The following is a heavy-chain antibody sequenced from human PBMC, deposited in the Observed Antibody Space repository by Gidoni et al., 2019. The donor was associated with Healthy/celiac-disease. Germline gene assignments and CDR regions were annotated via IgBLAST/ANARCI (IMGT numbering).Heavy chain of an antibody. CDR2: ISAYNGNT. CDR1: GYTFTSYG. D-gene: IGHD2-15*01. V-gene: IGHV1-18*01. CDR3: ARSVVVVAANTTYYYYYYGMDV. Sequence: QLQLVQSATEVTNPVASVTVSCMSSGYTFTSYGISWVRQAPGQGLEWMGRISAYNGNTSDAQKSQSRDTMTKDKSTSTAYMELRRLRSDDTGVYYCARSVVVVAANTTYYYYYYGMDVWGQGTTVTVAS. J-gene: IGHJ6*02.